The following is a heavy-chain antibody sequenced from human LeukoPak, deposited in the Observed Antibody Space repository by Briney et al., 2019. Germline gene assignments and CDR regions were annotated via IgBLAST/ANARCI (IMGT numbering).Heavy chain of an antibody. CDR3: AHIGQPVGELYYYYMDV. CDR2: IYWNGDK. J-gene: IGHJ6*03. CDR1: GFSLSTSGVG. D-gene: IGHD3-10*01. Sequence: SGPTLVKPTQTLTLTCTFSGFSLSTSGVGVGWIRQPPGKALEWLTLIYWNGDKRYSPSLRSRLTITKDTSKNQVVLIMTNMDPVDTATYYCAHIGQPVGELYYYYMDVWGKGTTVTVSS. V-gene: IGHV2-5*01.